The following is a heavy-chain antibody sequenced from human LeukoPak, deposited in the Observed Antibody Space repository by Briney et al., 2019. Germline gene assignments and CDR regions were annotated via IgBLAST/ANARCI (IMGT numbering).Heavy chain of an antibody. CDR3: ARDPYSSSWYYFDY. V-gene: IGHV3-21*01. D-gene: IGHD6-13*01. Sequence: GGSLRLSCAASGFTISSYSMNWVRQAPGKGLEWVSSISSSSSYIYYADSVKGRFTISRDNAKNSLYLQMNSLRAEDTAVYYCARDPYSSSWYYFDYWGQGTLVTVSS. CDR1: GFTISSYS. J-gene: IGHJ4*02. CDR2: ISSSSSYI.